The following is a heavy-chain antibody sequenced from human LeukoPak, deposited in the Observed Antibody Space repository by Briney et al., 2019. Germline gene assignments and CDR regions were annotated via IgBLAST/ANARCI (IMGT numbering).Heavy chain of an antibody. J-gene: IGHJ4*02. CDR2: INPSGGST. V-gene: IGHV1-46*01. CDR3: ARVPKQQLVRGGYFDY. Sequence: ASVKVSCKASGYTFTGYYMHWVRQAPGQGLEWMGIINPSGGSTSYAQKFQGRVTMTRDTSTSTVYMELSSLRSEDTAVYYCARVPKQQLVRGGYFDYWGQGTLVTVSS. CDR1: GYTFTGYY. D-gene: IGHD6-13*01.